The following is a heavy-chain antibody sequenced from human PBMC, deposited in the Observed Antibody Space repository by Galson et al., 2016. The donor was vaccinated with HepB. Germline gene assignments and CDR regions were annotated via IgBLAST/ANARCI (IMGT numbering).Heavy chain of an antibody. Sequence: SLRLSCAASGFTFSDYYMSWIRQAPGKGLVWVSRIHSDGGSKDYADSVTGRFTISRDNAKNTLYLQMNSLRDEDTAVYFCARGGGKPGISYGLDVWGQGTTVTVSS. D-gene: IGHD3-10*01. J-gene: IGHJ6*02. CDR3: ARGGGKPGISYGLDV. CDR1: GFTFSDYY. CDR2: IHSDGGSK. V-gene: IGHV3-74*01.